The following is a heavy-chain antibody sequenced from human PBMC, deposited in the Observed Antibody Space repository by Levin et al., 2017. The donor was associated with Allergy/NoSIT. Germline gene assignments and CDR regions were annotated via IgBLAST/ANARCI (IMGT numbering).Heavy chain of an antibody. CDR3: ARDIPAAGTGYDAFDI. D-gene: IGHD6-13*01. Sequence: SQTLSLTCTVSGGSISSHYWSWIRQPPGKGLEWIGYIYYSGSTNYNPSLKSRVTISVDTSKNQFSLKLSSVSAADTALYYCARDIPAAGTGYDAFDIWGQGTMVTVSS. CDR2: IYYSGST. CDR1: GGSISSHY. V-gene: IGHV4-59*11. J-gene: IGHJ3*02.